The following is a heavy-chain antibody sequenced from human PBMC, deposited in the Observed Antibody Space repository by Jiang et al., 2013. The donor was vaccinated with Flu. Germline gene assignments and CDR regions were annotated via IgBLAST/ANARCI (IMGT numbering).Heavy chain of an antibody. CDR2: IYYSGST. D-gene: IGHD4-17*01. V-gene: IGHV4-39*01. Sequence: LLKPSETLSLTCTVSGGSISSSSYCWGWIRQPPGKGLEWIGSIYYSGSTYYNPSLKSRVTISVDTSKNQFSLRLNSVTAADTAVYYCARLDYGDGYYYYGVDVWGQGTTVTVSS. CDR1: GGSISSSSYC. CDR3: ARLDYGDGYYYYGVDV. J-gene: IGHJ6*02.